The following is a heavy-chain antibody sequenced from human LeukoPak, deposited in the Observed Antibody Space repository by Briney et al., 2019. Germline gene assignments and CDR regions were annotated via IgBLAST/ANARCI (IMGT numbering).Heavy chain of an antibody. CDR2: IIPIFGTA. CDR1: GGTFSSYA. D-gene: IGHD2-2*01. V-gene: IGHV1-69*13. Sequence: SVTVSCKASGGTFSSYAISWVRQAPGQGLEWMGGIIPIFGTANYAQKFQGRVTITADESTSTAYMELSSLRSEDTAVYYCARPYCSSTSCYRSVPNTFDYWGQGTLVTVSS. CDR3: ARPYCSSTSCYRSVPNTFDY. J-gene: IGHJ4*02.